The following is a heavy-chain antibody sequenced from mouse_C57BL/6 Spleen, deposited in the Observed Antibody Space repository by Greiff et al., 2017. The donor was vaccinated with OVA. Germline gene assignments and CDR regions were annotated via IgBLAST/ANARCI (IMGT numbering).Heavy chain of an antibody. CDR1: GYTFTSYW. CDR3: ASDSLVTSVAAPCDY. V-gene: IGHV1-53*01. J-gene: IGHJ2*01. Sequence: VQLQQPGTELVKPGASVKLSCKASGYTFTSYWMHWVKQRPGQGLEWIGNINPSNGGTNYNEKFKSKATLTVDKSSSTAYMQLSSLTSEDSTIYYCASDSLVTSVAAPCDYWGQGTTLTVSS. D-gene: IGHD1-1*01. CDR2: INPSNGGT.